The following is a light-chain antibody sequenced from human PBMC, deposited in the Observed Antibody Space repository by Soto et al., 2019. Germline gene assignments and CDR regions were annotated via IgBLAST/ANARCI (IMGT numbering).Light chain of an antibody. J-gene: IGKJ4*01. V-gene: IGKV1-39*01. CDR2: AAS. CDR1: QDISSS. CDR3: QQSYTAPLT. Sequence: IQLTQSPSSLSASVGDRVTITCRASQDISSSLNWYQQKPGKAPNLLIFAASTLQSGVPSRFSGSGSGTDFTLTIRSLQPEDFATYYCQQSYTAPLTFGGGTKVDIK.